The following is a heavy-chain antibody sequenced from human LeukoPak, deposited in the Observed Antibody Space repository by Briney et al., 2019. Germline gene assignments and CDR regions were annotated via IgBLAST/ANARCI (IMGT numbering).Heavy chain of an antibody. CDR3: ARDLTVGATPENY. CDR2: ISSSSSYI. CDR1: GFTFSSYS. V-gene: IGHV3-21*01. J-gene: IGHJ4*02. D-gene: IGHD1-26*01. Sequence: GGSLRLSCAASGFTFSSYSMNWVRQAPGKGLEWVSSISSSSSYIYYADSVKGRFTISRDNAKNSLYLQMNSLRAEDTAVYYCARDLTVGATPENYWGQGTLVTVS.